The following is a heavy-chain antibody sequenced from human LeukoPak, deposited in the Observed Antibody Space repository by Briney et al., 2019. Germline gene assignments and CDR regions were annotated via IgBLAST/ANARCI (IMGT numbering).Heavy chain of an antibody. CDR2: ISGDGITP. Sequence: GGSLRLSCAASGFTFDRYAMHWVRQAPGKGLEWVSLISGDGITPYYADSVKGRFTISRDNSKNTLYLQMNSLRAADSALYYCARDCGYSGYWEGFFDYWGQGTLVTVSS. J-gene: IGHJ4*02. CDR1: GFTFDRYA. V-gene: IGHV3-43*02. D-gene: IGHD5-12*01. CDR3: ARDCGYSGYWEGFFDY.